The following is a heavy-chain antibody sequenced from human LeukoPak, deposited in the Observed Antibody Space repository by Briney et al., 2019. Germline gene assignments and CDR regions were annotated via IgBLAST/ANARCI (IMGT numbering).Heavy chain of an antibody. CDR2: INPNSGDT. CDR1: GYTFTGYY. J-gene: IGHJ3*02. Sequence: ASVKVSCKASGYTFTGYYMHWVRQAPGQGLEWMGWINPNSGDTKYAQKFQGRVTMTRDTSISTAYMELNRLRSDDTAVYYCARAHCSSTSCYAFDIWGQGTMVTVSS. D-gene: IGHD2-2*01. V-gene: IGHV1-2*02. CDR3: ARAHCSSTSCYAFDI.